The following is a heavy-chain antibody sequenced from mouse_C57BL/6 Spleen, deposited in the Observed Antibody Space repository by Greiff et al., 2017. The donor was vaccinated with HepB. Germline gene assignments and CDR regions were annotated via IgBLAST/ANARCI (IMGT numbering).Heavy chain of an antibody. V-gene: IGHV1-80*01. J-gene: IGHJ1*03. D-gene: IGHD1-1*01. CDR1: GYAFSSYW. CDR2: IYPGDGAT. Sequence: VQLQQSGAELVKPGASVKISCKASGYAFSSYWMNWVKQRPGKGLEWIGQIYPGDGATNYNGKFKGKATLTADKSSSTAYMQLSSLTSEDSAVYFCARGGYYGSRGYFDVWGTGTTVTVSS. CDR3: ARGGYYGSRGYFDV.